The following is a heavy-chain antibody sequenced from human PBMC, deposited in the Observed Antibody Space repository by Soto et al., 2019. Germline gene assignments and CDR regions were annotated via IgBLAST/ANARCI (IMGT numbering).Heavy chain of an antibody. CDR1: GGTFSSYA. CDR3: EILPTYYYDSSGYTKGRDY. Sequence: SGKLSCRASGGTFSSYAISWLRHAPGQGLEWMGGIIPIFVTANYAQKFQGRVTITADKSTSTAYMELSSLRSEDTAVYYCEILPTYYYDSSGYTKGRDYWGQGTLVTV. V-gene: IGHV1-69*06. J-gene: IGHJ4*02. CDR2: IIPIFVTA. D-gene: IGHD3-22*01.